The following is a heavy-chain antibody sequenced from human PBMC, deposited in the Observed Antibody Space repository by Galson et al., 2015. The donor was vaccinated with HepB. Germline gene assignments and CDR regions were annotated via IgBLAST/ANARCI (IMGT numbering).Heavy chain of an antibody. CDR2: INAGNGDT. J-gene: IGHJ5*02. Sequence: SVKVSCKASGYTFTSFAIHWVRQAPGQSLEWMGWINAGNGDTEYSQKFQGRVTMTRDTSANTAYMELSSLRSEDTAIYYCARTGGRITTVRGIITWLDPWGHGTLVTVSS. CDR3: ARTGGRITTVRGIITWLDP. D-gene: IGHD3-10*01. V-gene: IGHV1-3*01. CDR1: GYTFTSFA.